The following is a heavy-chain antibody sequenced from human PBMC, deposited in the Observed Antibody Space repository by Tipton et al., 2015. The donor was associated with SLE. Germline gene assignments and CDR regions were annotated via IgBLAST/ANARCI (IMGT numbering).Heavy chain of an antibody. D-gene: IGHD3-16*01. CDR2: IYYSGST. CDR1: GGSISSHY. J-gene: IGHJ6*02. V-gene: IGHV4-59*11. CDR3: ARDAWGGYYYYYGMDV. Sequence: TLSLTCTVSGGSISSHYWSWIRQPPGKGLEWIGYIYYSGSTNYNPSLKSRVTISVDTSKNQFSLKLSSVTAADTAVYYCARDAWGGYYYYYGMDVWGQGTTVTVSS.